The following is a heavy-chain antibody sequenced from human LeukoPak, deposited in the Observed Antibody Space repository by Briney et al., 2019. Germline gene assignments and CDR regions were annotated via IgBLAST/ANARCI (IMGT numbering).Heavy chain of an antibody. CDR1: GGSISSYY. V-gene: IGHV4-59*01. CDR3: ARGVTYYDILTGYYRDEDWFDP. CDR2: IYYSGST. D-gene: IGHD3-9*01. Sequence: SETLSLTCTVSGGSISSYYWCWIRKPPGKGLEWIGYIYYSGSTNYNPSLKSRVTISVDTSKNQFSLKLSSVTAADTAVYYCARGVTYYDILTGYYRDEDWFDPWGQGTLVTVSS. J-gene: IGHJ5*02.